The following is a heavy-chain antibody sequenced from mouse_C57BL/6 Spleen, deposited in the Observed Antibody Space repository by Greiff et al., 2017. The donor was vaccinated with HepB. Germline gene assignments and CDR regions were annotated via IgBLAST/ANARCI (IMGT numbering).Heavy chain of an antibody. CDR3: ARGEPNWDD. J-gene: IGHJ2*01. V-gene: IGHV1-19*01. D-gene: IGHD4-1*01. CDR1: GYTFTDYY. Sequence: EVQLQESGPVLVKPGASVKMSCKASGYTFTDYYMNWVKQSHGKSLEWIGVINPYNGGTSYNQKFKGKATLTVDKSSSTAYMELNSLTSEDSAVYYCARGEPNWDDWGQGTTLTVSS. CDR2: INPYNGGT.